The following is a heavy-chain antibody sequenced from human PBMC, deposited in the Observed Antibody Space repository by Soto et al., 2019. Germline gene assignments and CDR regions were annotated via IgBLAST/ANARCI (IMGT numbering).Heavy chain of an antibody. V-gene: IGHV1-18*01. Sequence: ASVKVSCKTSGYSFSDYGISWVRQAPGQGLEWMGWISAKNGNTNFAQKFRGRVTMITDTSTNTVYMELRNLRLDDTAVYYCAREPPETPPDYWGQGTLVTVSS. CDR1: GYSFSDYG. CDR2: ISAKNGNT. CDR3: AREPPETPPDY. J-gene: IGHJ4*02.